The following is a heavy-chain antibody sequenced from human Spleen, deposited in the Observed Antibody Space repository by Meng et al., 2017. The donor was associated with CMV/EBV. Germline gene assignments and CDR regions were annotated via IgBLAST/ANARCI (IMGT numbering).Heavy chain of an antibody. CDR3: AAANTATGYYYYYGMDV. D-gene: IGHD5-18*01. V-gene: IGHV1-69*10. Sequence: SVKVSCKASGGTFSSYAISWVRQAPGQGLEWMGGIIPILGIANYAQKFQGRVTITADKSTSTAYMELSSLRSEDTAVYYCAAANTATGYYYYYGMDVWGQGTTVTVSS. CDR1: GGTFSSYA. J-gene: IGHJ6*02. CDR2: IIPILGIA.